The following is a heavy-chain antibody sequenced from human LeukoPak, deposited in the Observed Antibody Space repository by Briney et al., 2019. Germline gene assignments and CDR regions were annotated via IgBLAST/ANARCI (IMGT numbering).Heavy chain of an antibody. V-gene: IGHV3-48*04. CDR3: ARGYIGSSVGVHFDY. Sequence: PGGSLRLSCAASGFTFSSYSMNWVRQAPGKGLEWVSYISSSSSTIYYADSVKGRFTISRDNAKNSLYLQMNSLRAEDTAVYYCARGYIGSSVGVHFDYWGQGTLVTVSS. D-gene: IGHD1-26*01. CDR2: ISSSSSTI. J-gene: IGHJ4*02. CDR1: GFTFSSYS.